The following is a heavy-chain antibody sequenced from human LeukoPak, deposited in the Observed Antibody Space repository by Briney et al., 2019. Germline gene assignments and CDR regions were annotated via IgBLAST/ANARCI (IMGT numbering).Heavy chain of an antibody. J-gene: IGHJ4*02. D-gene: IGHD5-24*01. CDR1: GFTFSSYA. V-gene: IGHV3-30-3*01. Sequence: GGSLRLSCAASGFTFSSYAMYWVRQAPGKGLEWVAVISYDGSNKYYADSVKGRFTISRDNSKNTLYLQMNSLRAEDTAVYYCASKTDGWGQGTLVTVSS. CDR2: ISYDGSNK. CDR3: ASKTDG.